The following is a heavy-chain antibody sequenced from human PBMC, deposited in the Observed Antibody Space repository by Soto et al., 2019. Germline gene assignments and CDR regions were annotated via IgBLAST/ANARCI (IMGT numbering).Heavy chain of an antibody. D-gene: IGHD5-12*01. J-gene: IGHJ5*02. Sequence: GGSLRLSCAASGFTFSSYAMSWVRQAPGKGLEWVSAISGSGGSTYYADSVKGRFTISRDNSKNTLYLQMNSLRAEDTAVYYCSKDRTDSGYDEYNWLDPWGQGTLVTVSS. CDR1: GFTFSSYA. V-gene: IGHV3-23*01. CDR2: ISGSGGST. CDR3: SKDRTDSGYDEYNWLDP.